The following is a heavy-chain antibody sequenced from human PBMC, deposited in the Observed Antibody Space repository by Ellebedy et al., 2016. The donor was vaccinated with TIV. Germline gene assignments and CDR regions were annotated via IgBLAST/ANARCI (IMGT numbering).Heavy chain of an antibody. D-gene: IGHD1-20*01. Sequence: GGSLRLXCAASGFTFSGSAMHWARQSSGKGLEWIGRIRGQANSYATAYAPSVKGRFFISRDDSKNTAYLHMNSLNTEDSAVYYCTRRGVSGGITFDYWGQGTLATVSS. CDR1: GFTFSGSA. CDR2: IRGQANSYAT. V-gene: IGHV3-73*01. CDR3: TRRGVSGGITFDY. J-gene: IGHJ4*02.